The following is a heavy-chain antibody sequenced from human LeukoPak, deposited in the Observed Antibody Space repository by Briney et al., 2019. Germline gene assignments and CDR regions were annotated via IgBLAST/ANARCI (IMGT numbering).Heavy chain of an antibody. CDR3: ARGTGYYYYYMDV. D-gene: IGHD2-8*02. CDR1: GVSISSSSYY. CDR2: IYYSGST. J-gene: IGHJ6*03. Sequence: PSETLSLTCTVSGVSISSSSYYWGWIRQPPGKGLEWIGSIYYSGSTYYNPSLKSRVTISVDTSKNQFSLKLSSVTAADTAVYYCARGTGYYYYYMDVWGKGTTVTVSS. V-gene: IGHV4-39*07.